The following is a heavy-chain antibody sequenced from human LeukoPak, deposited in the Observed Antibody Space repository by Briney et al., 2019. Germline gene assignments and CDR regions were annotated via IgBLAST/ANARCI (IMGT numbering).Heavy chain of an antibody. V-gene: IGHV3-21*01. D-gene: IGHD3-9*01. CDR1: GFTSSSYS. J-gene: IGHJ4*02. Sequence: PGGSLRLSCAASGFTSSSYSMNWVRQAPGKGLEWVSSISSSSSYIYYADSVKGRFTISRDNAKNSLYLQMNSLRAEDTAVYYCARGAYYDILTVSFYYFDYWGQGTLVTVSS. CDR2: ISSSSSYI. CDR3: ARGAYYDILTVSFYYFDY.